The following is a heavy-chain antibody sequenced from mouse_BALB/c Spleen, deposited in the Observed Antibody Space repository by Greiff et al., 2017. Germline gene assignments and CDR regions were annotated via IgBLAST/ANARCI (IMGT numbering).Heavy chain of an antibody. D-gene: IGHD2-3*01. CDR3: ARDIDGYYDYDAMDY. Sequence: EVMLVESGGGLVQPGGSLRLSCATSGFTFTDYYMSWVRQPPGKALEWLGFIRNKANGYTTEYSASVKGRFTISRDKSQSILYLQMNTLRAEDSATYYCARDIDGYYDYDAMDYWGQGTSVTVSS. V-gene: IGHV7-3*02. J-gene: IGHJ4*01. CDR2: IRNKANGYTT. CDR1: GFTFTDYY.